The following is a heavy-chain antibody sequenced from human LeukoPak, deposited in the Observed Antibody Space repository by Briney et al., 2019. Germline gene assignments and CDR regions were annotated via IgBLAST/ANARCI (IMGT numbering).Heavy chain of an antibody. J-gene: IGHJ4*02. Sequence: SETLSLTCTVSGGSISSYYWSWIRQPPGKGLEWIGYIYYSGSTNYNPSLKSRVTISVDTYKNQFSLKLSSVTAADTAVYYCARGGVVGAIDYWGQGTLVTVSS. CDR3: ARGGVVGAIDY. D-gene: IGHD2-15*01. CDR1: GGSISSYY. V-gene: IGHV4-59*01. CDR2: IYYSGST.